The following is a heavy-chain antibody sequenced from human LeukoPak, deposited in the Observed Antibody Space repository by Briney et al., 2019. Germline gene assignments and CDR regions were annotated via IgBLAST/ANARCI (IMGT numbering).Heavy chain of an antibody. CDR2: IYYSGST. Sequence: PSETLSLTCTVSGGSISSSSYYWGWIRQPPGKGLEWIGSIYYSGSTYYNPSLKSRVTISVDTSKNQFSLKLSSVTAADTAVYYCAKGITVTKSIDAFDIWGQGTMVTVSS. J-gene: IGHJ3*02. CDR1: GGSISSSSYY. D-gene: IGHD4-17*01. V-gene: IGHV4-39*01. CDR3: AKGITVTKSIDAFDI.